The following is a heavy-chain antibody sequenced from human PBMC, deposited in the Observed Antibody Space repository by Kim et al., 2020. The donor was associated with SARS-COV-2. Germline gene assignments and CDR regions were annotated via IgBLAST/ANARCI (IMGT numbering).Heavy chain of an antibody. CDR3: VKGGYCSGGSCYSDREGPGAFDI. CDR1: GFTFSSYA. V-gene: IGHV3-23*01. J-gene: IGHJ3*02. Sequence: GGSLRLSCAASGFTFSSYAMSWVRQAPGKGLEWVSAISGSGGSTYYADSVKGRFTISRDNSKNTLYLQMNSLRAEDTAVYYCVKGGYCSGGSCYSDREGPGAFDIWGQGTMVTVSS. CDR2: ISGSGGST. D-gene: IGHD2-15*01.